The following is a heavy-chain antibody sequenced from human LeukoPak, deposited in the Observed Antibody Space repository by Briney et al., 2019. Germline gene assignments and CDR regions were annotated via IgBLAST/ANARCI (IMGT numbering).Heavy chain of an antibody. Sequence: PWGSLRLSCAASGFTFSSYSMNWVRQAPGKGLEWVSSISSSSSSYIYYADSVKGRFTVSRDNAKNSLYLQMNSLRAEDTAVYYCARGVGYYDYVWGSSRGQGTLVTVSS. V-gene: IGHV3-21*01. CDR3: ARGVGYYDYVWGSS. D-gene: IGHD3-16*01. CDR2: ISSSSSSYI. J-gene: IGHJ4*02. CDR1: GFTFSSYS.